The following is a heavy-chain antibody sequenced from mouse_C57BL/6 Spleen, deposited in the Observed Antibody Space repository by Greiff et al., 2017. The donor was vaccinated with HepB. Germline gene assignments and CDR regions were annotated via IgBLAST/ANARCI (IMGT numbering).Heavy chain of an antibody. V-gene: IGHV5-12*01. CDR3: ARHDRGYFDY. Sequence: EVKLVESGGGLVQPGGSLKLSCAASGFTFSDYYMYWVRQTPEKRLEWVAYISNGGGSTYYPDTVKGRFTISRDNAKNTLYLQMSRLKSEDTAMYYCARHDRGYFDYWGQGTTLTVSS. CDR1: GFTFSDYY. J-gene: IGHJ2*01. CDR2: ISNGGGST. D-gene: IGHD2-14*01.